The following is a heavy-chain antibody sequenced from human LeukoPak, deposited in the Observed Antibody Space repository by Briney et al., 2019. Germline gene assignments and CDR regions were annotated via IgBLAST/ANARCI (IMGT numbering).Heavy chain of an antibody. CDR1: GGSISSSSYY. Sequence: PSETLSLTCTVSGGSISSSSYYWGWIRHPPGKGLGWIATIYSGGTTYYNPSLKSRVTISVDTSKNQSSLKLSSVTAADTAVYYCARLRVATISASYYYGMDVWGQGTTVTVSS. CDR3: ARLRVATISASYYYGMDV. V-gene: IGHV4-39*07. J-gene: IGHJ6*02. D-gene: IGHD5-12*01. CDR2: IYSGGTT.